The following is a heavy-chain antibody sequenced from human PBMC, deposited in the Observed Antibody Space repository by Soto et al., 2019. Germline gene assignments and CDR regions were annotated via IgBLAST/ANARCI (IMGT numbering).Heavy chain of an antibody. D-gene: IGHD2-15*01. Sequence: QVQLVQSGAEVKKPGASVKVSCKASGYTFNNYGISWVRQAPGQGLEWMGWIGPYNGNTDHAQNFQGRVTMTTDTSTNTAYVELRSLRSHDTALYYCARCYCSVGSCYTCWHFDLWGRGTLVTVSS. V-gene: IGHV1-18*01. CDR2: IGPYNGNT. J-gene: IGHJ2*01. CDR1: GYTFNNYG. CDR3: ARCYCSVGSCYTCWHFDL.